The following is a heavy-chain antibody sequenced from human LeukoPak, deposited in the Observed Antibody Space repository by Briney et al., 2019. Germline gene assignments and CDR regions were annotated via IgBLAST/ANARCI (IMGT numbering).Heavy chain of an antibody. Sequence: PSETLSLTCTVSGGSISSYYWSWIRQPPGKGLEWIGYIYYSGSTNYNPSLKSRVTISVDTSKNQFSLKLSSVTAADTAVYYCARGGYGDYRTADAFDIWGQGTMVTVSS. J-gene: IGHJ3*02. CDR3: ARGGYGDYRTADAFDI. CDR1: GGSISSYY. V-gene: IGHV4-59*01. CDR2: IYYSGST. D-gene: IGHD4-17*01.